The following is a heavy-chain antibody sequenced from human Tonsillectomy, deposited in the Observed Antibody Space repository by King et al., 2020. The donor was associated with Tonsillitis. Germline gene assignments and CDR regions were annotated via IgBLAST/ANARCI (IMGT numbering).Heavy chain of an antibody. Sequence: VQLQESGPGLVKPSETLSLTCTVSGGSISSYYWSWIRQPPGKGLEWIGYIYYSGSTNYNPSLQSRVTISLDTSKNQFSLKLSSVTAADTAVYYCARDNRMAGPNSYNYVMDVWGKGTTVPV. CDR2: IYYSGST. CDR1: GGSISSYY. J-gene: IGHJ6*03. CDR3: ARDNRMAGPNSYNYVMDV. D-gene: IGHD5-24*01. V-gene: IGHV4-59*01.